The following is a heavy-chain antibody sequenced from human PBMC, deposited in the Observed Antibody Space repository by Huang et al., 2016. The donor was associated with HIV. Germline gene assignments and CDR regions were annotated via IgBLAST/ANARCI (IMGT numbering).Heavy chain of an antibody. CDR3: ATSTPDVGAGVLRSAFDI. CDR2: FDPEEGET. V-gene: IGHV1-24*01. Sequence: QVQLVESGAELKKPGASVRVSCKVSGYTFSELSLHWVRQAPEKGLEWMGGFDPEEGETIYAQRLQGRVTMTEDTSTDTAYMELSSLRPEDTAVYYCATSTPDVGAGVLRSAFDIWGQGTMVTVSS. CDR1: GYTFSELS. D-gene: IGHD2-15*01. J-gene: IGHJ3*02.